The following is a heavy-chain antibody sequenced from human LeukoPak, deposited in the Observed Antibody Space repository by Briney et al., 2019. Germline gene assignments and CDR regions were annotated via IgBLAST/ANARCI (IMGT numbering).Heavy chain of an antibody. CDR3: ARGVFGGYSYGSVFDY. Sequence: SETLSLTCAVSGYSISSGYYWGWIRQPPGKGLEWIGSIYHSGSTYYNPSLKSRVTISVDTSKNQFSLKLSSVTAADTAVYYCARGVFGGYSYGSVFDYWGQGTLVTVSP. J-gene: IGHJ4*02. CDR1: GYSISSGYY. D-gene: IGHD5-18*01. CDR2: IYHSGST. V-gene: IGHV4-38-2*01.